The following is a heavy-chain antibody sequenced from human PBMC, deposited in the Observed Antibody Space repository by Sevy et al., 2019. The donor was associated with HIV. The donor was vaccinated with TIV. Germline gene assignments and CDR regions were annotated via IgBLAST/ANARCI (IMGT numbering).Heavy chain of an antibody. Sequence: ASVKVSCKASGYTFTDYYIHWVRQAPGQGLEWVAWMNPSSGATLYSQKFKARVTMTRDTSMTTAYMDLTNLESDDTAVYFCATEIKGTHCSDSNCRHFDSWGQGTLVTVSS. CDR2: MNPSSGAT. V-gene: IGHV1-2*02. CDR1: GYTFTDYY. J-gene: IGHJ4*02. CDR3: ATEIKGTHCSDSNCRHFDS. D-gene: IGHD2-15*01.